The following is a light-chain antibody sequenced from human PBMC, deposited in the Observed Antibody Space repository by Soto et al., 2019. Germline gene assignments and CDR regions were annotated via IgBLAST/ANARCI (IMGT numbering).Light chain of an antibody. CDR2: GVS. V-gene: IGLV2-23*02. J-gene: IGLJ1*01. CDR3: CSYAGSTTHYV. Sequence: QSVLTQPASVSGSPGQSITISCTGTSGDVGNYNLVSWYQQHPGKAPKLMIYGVSKRTSGVSNRFSGSKSGNTASLTISGLQAEDEADYYCCSYAGSTTHYVFGTGTKLTVL. CDR1: SGDVGNYNL.